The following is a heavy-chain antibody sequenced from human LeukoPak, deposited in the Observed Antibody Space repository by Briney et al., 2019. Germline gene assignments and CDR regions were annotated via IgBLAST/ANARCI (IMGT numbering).Heavy chain of an antibody. CDR3: ASFSGSTYYYAFDY. J-gene: IGHJ4*02. D-gene: IGHD3-22*01. CDR1: GYTFISYA. CDR2: INSGNGNT. Sequence: GASVKVSCKASGYTFISYAMHWVRQAPGQRLEWMGWINSGNGNTKYSQKFQGRVTITRDTSASTAYMELRSLRSEDTAVYYCASFSGSTYYYAFDYWGQGILVTVSS. V-gene: IGHV1-3*01.